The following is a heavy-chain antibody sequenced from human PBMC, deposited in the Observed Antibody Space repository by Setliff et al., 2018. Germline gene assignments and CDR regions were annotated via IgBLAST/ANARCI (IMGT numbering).Heavy chain of an antibody. D-gene: IGHD2-21*02. V-gene: IGHV4-30-4*08. CDR3: ARDLGHGGDSDY. Sequence: SETLSLTCTVSGGSISSGDYYWSWIRQPPGKGLEWIGYIYYSGSINYNPSLKSRLTISRDTSKNQVSLKLNSVTATDTAVYYCARDLGHGGDSDYWGQGILVTVSS. J-gene: IGHJ4*02. CDR1: GGSISSGDYY. CDR2: IYYSGSI.